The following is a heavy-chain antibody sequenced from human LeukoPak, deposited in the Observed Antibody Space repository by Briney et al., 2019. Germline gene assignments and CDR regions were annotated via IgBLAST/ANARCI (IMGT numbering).Heavy chain of an antibody. V-gene: IGHV4-38-2*02. J-gene: IGHJ4*02. CDR2: IYHSGST. CDR3: AGGYSSSWSNY. CDR1: GYSISSGYY. Sequence: KTSETLSLTCTVSGYSISSGYYWGWIRQPPGKGLEWIGSIYHSGSTYYNPSLKSRVTISVDTSKNQFSLKLSSVTAADTAVYYCAGGYSSSWSNYWGQGTLVTVSS. D-gene: IGHD6-13*01.